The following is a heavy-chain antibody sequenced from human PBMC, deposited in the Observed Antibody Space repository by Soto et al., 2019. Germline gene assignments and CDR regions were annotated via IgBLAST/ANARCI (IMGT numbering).Heavy chain of an antibody. D-gene: IGHD5-12*01. J-gene: IGHJ6*03. CDR3: ARELGGYDYLYYYYYMDV. Sequence: QVQLVQSGAEMKKPGSSVKVSCQASGDIFDSLTINWVRQAPGQGLEWMGRIIPVLGMANYAQKFQGSVTTIADKSTSTVYMELSSLTSEDTAVYYCARELGGYDYLYYYYYMDVWGEGTTVTVSS. CDR1: GDIFDSLT. V-gene: IGHV1-69*08. CDR2: IIPVLGMA.